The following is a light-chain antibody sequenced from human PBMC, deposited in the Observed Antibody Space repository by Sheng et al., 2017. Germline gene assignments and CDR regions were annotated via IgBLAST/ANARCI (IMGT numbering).Light chain of an antibody. CDR3: LQDYTYPRT. CDR2: AAS. Sequence: FQLTQSPSSLSASVGDTVTITCRASQVTDGYLAWYQQKQGNTPKLLIYAASTLRSGVPSRFSGSGSGTDFTLTISSLQPEDFATYYCLQDYTYPRTFGQGTRLEIK. CDR1: QVTDGY. J-gene: IGKJ5*01. V-gene: IGKV1-6*01.